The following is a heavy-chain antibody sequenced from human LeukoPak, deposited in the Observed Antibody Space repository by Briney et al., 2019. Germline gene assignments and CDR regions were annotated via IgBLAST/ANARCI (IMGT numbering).Heavy chain of an antibody. CDR2: ISSSGNT. J-gene: IGHJ4*02. CDR3: VKGRISEDGLDF. Sequence: GGSLRLSCAASGFTFSRSAMTWVRQSPGKGLDWVSSISSSGNTYYADSVKGRFTISRDNSKNMLYLQMNSLRAEDTAVYYCVKGRISEDGLDFWGQGTLVTVSS. D-gene: IGHD6-13*01. CDR1: GFTFSRSA. V-gene: IGHV3-23*01.